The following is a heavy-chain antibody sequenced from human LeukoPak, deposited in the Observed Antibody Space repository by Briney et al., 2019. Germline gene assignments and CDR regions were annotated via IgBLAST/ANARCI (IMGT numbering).Heavy chain of an antibody. Sequence: SETLSLTCTVSGGSISSYYWSWIRQPPGKGLEWIGYIYYSGSTNYNPSLKSRVTISVDTSKNQFSLKLSSVTAADTAVYYCARGNYDFWSGYYRSFDYRGQGTLVTVSS. D-gene: IGHD3-3*01. V-gene: IGHV4-59*01. CDR1: GGSISSYY. CDR3: ARGNYDFWSGYYRSFDY. J-gene: IGHJ4*02. CDR2: IYYSGST.